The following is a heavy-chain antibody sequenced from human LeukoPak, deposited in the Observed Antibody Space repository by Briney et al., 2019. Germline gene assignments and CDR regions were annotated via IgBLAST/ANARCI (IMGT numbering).Heavy chain of an antibody. CDR1: GGTFSSYA. CDR2: IIPIFGTA. Sequence: GASVKVSCKASGGTFSSYAINWVRQAPGQGLEWMGGIIPIFGTANYAQKFQGRVTITADESTSTAYMELSSLRSEDTAVYYCARSPQRSGGSTNDYWGQGTLVTVSS. V-gene: IGHV1-69*01. D-gene: IGHD2-15*01. CDR3: ARSPQRSGGSTNDY. J-gene: IGHJ4*02.